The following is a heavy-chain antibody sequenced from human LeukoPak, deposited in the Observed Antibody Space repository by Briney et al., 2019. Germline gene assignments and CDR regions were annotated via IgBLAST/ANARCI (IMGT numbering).Heavy chain of an antibody. J-gene: IGHJ5*02. CDR1: GGSFSGYY. Sequence: PSETPSLTCAVYGGSFSGYYWSWIRQPPGKGLEWIGEINHSGSTNYNPSLKSRVTISVDTSKNQFSLKLSSVTAADTAVYYCARGLSLVGYWFDPWGQGTLVTVSS. CDR3: ARGLSLVGYWFDP. D-gene: IGHD2-15*01. V-gene: IGHV4-34*01. CDR2: INHSGST.